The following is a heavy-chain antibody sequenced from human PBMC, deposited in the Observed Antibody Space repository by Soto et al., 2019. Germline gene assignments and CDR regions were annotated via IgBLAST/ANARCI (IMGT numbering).Heavy chain of an antibody. Sequence: QVTLKESGPVLVKPTETLTLTCTVSGFSLSNAQMGVSWIRQHPGKALEWLAHIFWNDEKSDRTSLKSRLIFSHDTSKRQVVLTMTNMDPVVTVTYSCARGVEMITFGGVSSADWCQGTLVTVSS. V-gene: IGHV2-26*01. CDR1: GFSLSNAQMG. CDR3: ARGVEMITFGGVSSAD. CDR2: IFWNDEK. J-gene: IGHJ4*02. D-gene: IGHD3-16*01.